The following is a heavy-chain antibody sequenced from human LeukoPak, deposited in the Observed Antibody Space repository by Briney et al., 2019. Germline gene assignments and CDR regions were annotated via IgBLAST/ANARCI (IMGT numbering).Heavy chain of an antibody. J-gene: IGHJ6*03. V-gene: IGHV3-43D*04. CDR2: ISWDGGST. Sequence: GGSLRLSCAASGFTFDDYAMHWVRQAPGKGLEWVSLISWDGGSTYYADSVKGRFTISRDNSKNSLYPQMNSPRAEDTALYYCAKNPYYDFWSGYYYYYYMDVWGKGTTVTVSS. CDR1: GFTFDDYA. CDR3: AKNPYYDFWSGYYYYYYMDV. D-gene: IGHD3-3*01.